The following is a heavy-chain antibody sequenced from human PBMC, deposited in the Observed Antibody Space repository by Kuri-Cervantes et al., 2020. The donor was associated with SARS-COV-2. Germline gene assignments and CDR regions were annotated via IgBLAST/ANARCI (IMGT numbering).Heavy chain of an antibody. CDR1: GFTFSSYD. CDR2: TRNKAKSYTT. J-gene: IGHJ3*02. V-gene: IGHV3-72*01. CDR3: ARDRCAFVVPAAINAFDI. Sequence: GGSLRLSCAASGFTFSSYDMHWVRQVPGKGLEWVGRTRNKAKSYTTEYAASVKGRFTISRDNAKNSLYLQMNSLRDEDTAVYYCARDRCAFVVPAAINAFDIWGQGTMVTVSS. D-gene: IGHD2-2*01.